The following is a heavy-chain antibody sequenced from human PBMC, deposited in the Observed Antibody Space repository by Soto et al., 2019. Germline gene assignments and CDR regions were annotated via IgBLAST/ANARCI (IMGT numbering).Heavy chain of an antibody. J-gene: IGHJ6*02. Sequence: ASVKVSCKASGYTFTNYGITWVLQAPGQGLEWMGWISTYDGNTNYAQRLQGRVTLTTDTSTSTAYLELRSLRSDDTAVYFCTRVGIKKYVLWSGYLDDWGQGTTVTVSS. CDR3: TRVGIKKYVLWSGYLDD. CDR2: ISTYDGNT. V-gene: IGHV1-18*04. D-gene: IGHD3-3*01. CDR1: GYTFTNYG.